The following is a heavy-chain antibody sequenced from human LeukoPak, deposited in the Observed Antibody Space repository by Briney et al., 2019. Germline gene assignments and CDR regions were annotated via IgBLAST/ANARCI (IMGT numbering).Heavy chain of an antibody. CDR3: ARERVVTAIHYYYGMDV. J-gene: IGHJ6*02. D-gene: IGHD2-21*02. Sequence: GGSLRLSCAASGFTFSSYAMHWVRQAPGKGLEWVAVISYDGSNKYYADSVKGRFTISRDNSKNTLYLQMNSLRAEDTAVYYCARERVVTAIHYYYGMDVWGQGTTVTVSS. CDR2: ISYDGSNK. CDR1: GFTFSSYA. V-gene: IGHV3-30-3*01.